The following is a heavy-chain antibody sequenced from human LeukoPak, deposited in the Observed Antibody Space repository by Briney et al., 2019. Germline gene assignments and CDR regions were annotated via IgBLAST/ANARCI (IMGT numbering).Heavy chain of an antibody. J-gene: IGHJ4*02. Sequence: SETLSLTCTVSGGSISSYYWSWIRQPPGKGLEWIGYIYYSGSTNYNPSLKSRVTISVDTSKYQFSLKLSSVTAADTAVYYCARVRGVVQAAMLFDYWGQGTLVTVSS. D-gene: IGHD2-2*01. CDR3: ARVRGVVQAAMLFDY. CDR2: IYYSGST. CDR1: GGSISSYY. V-gene: IGHV4-59*01.